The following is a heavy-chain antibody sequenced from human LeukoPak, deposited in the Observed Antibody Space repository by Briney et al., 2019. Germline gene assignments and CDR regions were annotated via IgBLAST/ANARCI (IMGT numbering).Heavy chain of an antibody. CDR3: ARDVYDILTGYQYYFDY. V-gene: IGHV3-7*03. D-gene: IGHD3-9*01. Sequence: GGSLRLSCAASGFTFSSYWMSWVRQAPGKGLEWVANIKQDGSGKYYVDSVKGRFTISRDNAKNSLYLQMNSLRAEDTAVYYCARDVYDILTGYQYYFDYWGQGTLVTVSS. CDR2: IKQDGSGK. CDR1: GFTFSSYW. J-gene: IGHJ4*02.